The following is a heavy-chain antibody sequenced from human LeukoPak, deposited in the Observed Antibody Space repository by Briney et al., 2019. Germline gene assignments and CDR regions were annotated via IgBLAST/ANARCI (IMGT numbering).Heavy chain of an antibody. CDR2: IGTVGDT. D-gene: IGHD1-1*01. CDR3: ARVAGSGRNAFDI. V-gene: IGHV3-13*01. J-gene: IGHJ3*02. Sequence: GGSLRLSCAASGFTFSNYDMHWVRQAAGKGQEWVSAIGTVGDTYYLGSVKGRFIISRENAKNTLYLQMNSLRAGDTAVYYCARVAGSGRNAFDIWGQGTMVTVSS. CDR1: GFTFSNYD.